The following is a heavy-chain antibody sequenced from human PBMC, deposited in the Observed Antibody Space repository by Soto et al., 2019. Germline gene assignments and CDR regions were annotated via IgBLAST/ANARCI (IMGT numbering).Heavy chain of an antibody. V-gene: IGHV3-21*01. CDR3: ARSYGSEGGMDV. J-gene: IGHJ6*02. CDR1: GFTFSSYS. Sequence: GGSLRLSCAASGFTFSSYSMNWVRQAPGKGLEWVSSISSSSSYIYYADSVKGRFTISRDNAKNSLYLQMNSLRAEDTAVYYCARSYGSEGGMDVWGQGTTVTVSS. D-gene: IGHD3-10*01. CDR2: ISSSSSYI.